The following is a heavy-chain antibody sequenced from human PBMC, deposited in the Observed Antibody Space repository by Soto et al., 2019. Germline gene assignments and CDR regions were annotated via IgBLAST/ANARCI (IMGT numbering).Heavy chain of an antibody. CDR3: ATANWSHHYFDP. CDR1: GGSFSGYY. Sequence: TLSLTCAVYGGSFSGYYWSWLRQPPGKGLEWIGEINHSGSPNYNPSLKSRVTISVDTSKNQFSLKMTSVTAADTAVYYCATANWSHHYFDPWGQGTLVTVSS. V-gene: IGHV4-34*01. D-gene: IGHD1-1*01. J-gene: IGHJ5*02. CDR2: INHSGSP.